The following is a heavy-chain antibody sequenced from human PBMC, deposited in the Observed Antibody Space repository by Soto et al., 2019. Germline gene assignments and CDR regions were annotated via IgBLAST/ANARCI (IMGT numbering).Heavy chain of an antibody. Sequence: QVQLQESGPGLVKPSQTLSLTCTVSGGSISSGGYYWSWIRQHPGKGLEWIGYIYYSGSTDYNPSRKCRVTISVDTSKNQFSLKLSSVTAADTAVYYCARGVTMVRGVIHTPYFDYWGQATLVTVSS. D-gene: IGHD3-10*01. J-gene: IGHJ4*02. CDR2: IYYSGST. CDR1: GGSISSGGYY. V-gene: IGHV4-31*03. CDR3: ARGVTMVRGVIHTPYFDY.